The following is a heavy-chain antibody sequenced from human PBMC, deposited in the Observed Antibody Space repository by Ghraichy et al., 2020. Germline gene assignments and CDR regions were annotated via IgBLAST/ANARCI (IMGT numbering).Heavy chain of an antibody. CDR1: GDSLNNYY. CDR3: ARDQEWRASSSGFDP. J-gene: IGHJ5*02. CDR2: IYHNGRT. Sequence: SETLSLTCTVSGDSLNNYYWSWIRQAPGKGLEWIGSIYHNGRTKYNPSLKSRVTMSVDTSKNQFSLSLTSETAADTAVFYCARDQEWRASSSGFDPWGQGTLVSVSP. V-gene: IGHV4-59*01. D-gene: IGHD2-2*01.